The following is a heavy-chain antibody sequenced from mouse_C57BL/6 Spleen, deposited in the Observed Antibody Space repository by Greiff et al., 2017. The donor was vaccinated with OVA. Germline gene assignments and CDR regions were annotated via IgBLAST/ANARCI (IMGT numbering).Heavy chain of an antibody. CDR1: GYTFTSYW. CDR2: ITPSNGGT. V-gene: IGHV1-53*01. J-gene: IGHJ1*03. D-gene: IGHD1-1*01. CDR3: AYYGSSLDWYFDV. Sequence: QVQLQQPGTELVKPGASVKLSCKASGYTFTSYWLHWVKQRPGQGLEWIGNITPSNGGTNYNEKFKSKATLTVDKSSSTAYMQLSSLTSEDSAVYYCAYYGSSLDWYFDVWGTGTTVTVSS.